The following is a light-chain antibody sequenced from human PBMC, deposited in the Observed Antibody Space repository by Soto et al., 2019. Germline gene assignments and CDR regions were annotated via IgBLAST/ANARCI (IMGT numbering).Light chain of an antibody. CDR1: SSDVGTFYF. CDR3: SSYASSSTS. CDR2: EVS. J-gene: IGLJ1*01. Sequence: QSVLTQPRSVSGSPGQSVTISCTGTSSDVGTFYFVSWYQQYPDKGPKLIIYEVSNRPSGVSHRFSGSKSGNTASLTISGLQAEDEADYYCSSYASSSTSFGTGPKV. V-gene: IGLV2-14*03.